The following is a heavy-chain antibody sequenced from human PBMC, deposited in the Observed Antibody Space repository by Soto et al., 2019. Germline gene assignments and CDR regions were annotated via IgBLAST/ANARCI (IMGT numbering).Heavy chain of an antibody. CDR1: GGSFSDYY. D-gene: IGHD3-10*01. J-gene: IGHJ4*02. Sequence: QVQLQQWGAGLLKPSETLSLTCVVYGGSFSDYYWSWIRQPPGKGLEWIGEINHTGNTNYNPSLKSRVTISVDTSKNQFSLKLNSMTAADTAVYYCARSGHLFDYWGQGTLVTVSS. V-gene: IGHV4-34*01. CDR3: ARSGHLFDY. CDR2: INHTGNT.